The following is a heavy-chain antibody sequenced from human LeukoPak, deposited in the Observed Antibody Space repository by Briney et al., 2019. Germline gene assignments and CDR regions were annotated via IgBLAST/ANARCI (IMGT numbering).Heavy chain of an antibody. V-gene: IGHV1-58*02. J-gene: IGHJ4*02. CDR1: GFTFTSSA. Sequence: GASVKVSCKASGFTFTSSAMQWVRQARGQRLEWIGWIVVGSGNTNHAQKFQERVTITRDMSTSTAYMELSSLRSEDTAVYYCAADDILTGRDYWGQGTLVTVSS. D-gene: IGHD3-9*01. CDR3: AADDILTGRDY. CDR2: IVVGSGNT.